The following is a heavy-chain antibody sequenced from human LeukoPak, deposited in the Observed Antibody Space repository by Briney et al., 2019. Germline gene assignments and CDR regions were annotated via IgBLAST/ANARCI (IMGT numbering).Heavy chain of an antibody. CDR1: GGSLSSSSYY. V-gene: IGHV4-39*07. J-gene: IGHJ5*02. CDR3: ARGFGELPTNWFDP. Sequence: SETLSLTCTVSGGSLSSSSYYWGWIRQPPGKGLEWIGTIFYSGSTYYNPSLKSRVTISVDTSKNQFSLKLSSVTAADTAVYYCARGFGELPTNWFDPWGQGTLVTVSS. CDR2: IFYSGST. D-gene: IGHD3-10*01.